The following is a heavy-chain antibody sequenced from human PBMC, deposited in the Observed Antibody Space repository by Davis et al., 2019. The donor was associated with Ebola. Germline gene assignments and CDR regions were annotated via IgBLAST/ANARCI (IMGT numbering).Heavy chain of an antibody. V-gene: IGHV4-31*09. CDR2: IHYSGST. CDR1: DGSISSGGYY. J-gene: IGHJ6*02. CDR3: AGGYCSGRSCYSLFWNYCGMDV. Sequence: SETLSLTCTVSDGSISSGGYYWSWIRQHPGKGLEWIGYIHYSGSTYYNPSLQSRVTISVDKSKNHFSLKLSSVTAAETAVYYWAGGYCSGRSCYSLFWNYCGMDVWVQGTTVTVSS. D-gene: IGHD2-15*01.